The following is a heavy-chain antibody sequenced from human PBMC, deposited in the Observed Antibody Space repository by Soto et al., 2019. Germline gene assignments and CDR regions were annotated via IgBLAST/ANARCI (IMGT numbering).Heavy chain of an antibody. CDR1: GFNFGPYW. CDR3: AKDIGYSSSWYNHYFDY. CDR2: INSDGGTI. V-gene: IGHV3-74*01. D-gene: IGHD6-13*01. Sequence: PGGSLRLSCAASGFNFGPYWMHWVRQAPGKGLVWVSHINSDGGTIVYADSVKGRFTISRDNAKNSLYLQMNSLRAEDTALYYCAKDIGYSSSWYNHYFDYWGQGTLVTVSS. J-gene: IGHJ4*02.